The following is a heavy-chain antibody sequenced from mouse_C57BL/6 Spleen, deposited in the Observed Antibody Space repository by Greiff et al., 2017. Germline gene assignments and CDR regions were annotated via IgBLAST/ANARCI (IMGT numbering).Heavy chain of an antibody. CDR1: GYTFTSYW. CDR2: INPSNGGT. Sequence: QVQLQQPGTALVKPGASVKLSCKASGYTFTSYWMHWVKQRPGQGLEWIGNINPSNGGTNYNEKFKSKATLTVDKSSSTAYRQLSSLTSEDSAVYYCARSDYYGSSYVWYFDVWGTGTTVTVSS. J-gene: IGHJ1*03. CDR3: ARSDYYGSSYVWYFDV. D-gene: IGHD1-1*01. V-gene: IGHV1-53*01.